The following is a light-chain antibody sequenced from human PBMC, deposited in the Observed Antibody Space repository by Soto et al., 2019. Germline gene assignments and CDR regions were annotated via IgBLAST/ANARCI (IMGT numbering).Light chain of an antibody. CDR2: DVT. Sequence: QSALTQPASVSGSPGQSITISCTGTSSDVGGYNYVSWYQQHPGKAPKLMIYDVTNRPSGVSNRVSGSKSGNTASLTISGLQAEDEADYYCNSYTSSSTLVVFGGGTKLTVL. CDR1: SSDVGGYNY. V-gene: IGLV2-14*01. CDR3: NSYTSSSTLVV. J-gene: IGLJ2*01.